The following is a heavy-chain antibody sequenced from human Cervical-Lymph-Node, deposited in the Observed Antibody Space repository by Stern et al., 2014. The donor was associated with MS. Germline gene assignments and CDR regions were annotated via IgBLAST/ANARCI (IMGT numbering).Heavy chain of an antibody. J-gene: IGHJ5*02. CDR2: GYYSGST. V-gene: IGHV4-59*01. CDR3: ARLRVITASFDP. D-gene: IGHD4-11*01. CDR1: GGSISSYY. Sequence: QVQLQESCPGLVKPSETLSLICTVSGGSISSYYWRWLRQPPGKGLEWIGYGYYSGSTNYNPSLKSRVTISVDTSKNQFSLKLTSVTAADTAMYYCARLRVITASFDPWGQGTLVTVSS.